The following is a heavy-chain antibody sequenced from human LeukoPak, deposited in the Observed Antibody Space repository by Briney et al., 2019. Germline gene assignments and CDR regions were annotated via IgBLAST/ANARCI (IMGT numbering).Heavy chain of an antibody. V-gene: IGHV3-48*03. CDR1: GFTFSSYE. Sequence: PGGSLRLSCAASGFTFSSYEMNWVRQAPGKGLEWVAYISSSGNTIYYTDSVKGRFTISRDNAKNSLYLQMNSLRAEDMALYYCAKGTQSGAFDIWGQGTMVTVSS. CDR3: AKGTQSGAFDI. J-gene: IGHJ3*02. CDR2: ISSSGNTI.